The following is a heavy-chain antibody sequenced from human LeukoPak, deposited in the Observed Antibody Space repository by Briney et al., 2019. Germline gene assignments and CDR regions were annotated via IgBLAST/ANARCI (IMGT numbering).Heavy chain of an antibody. CDR3: TTDPSITMIVVVDY. CDR1: GFTFSNAW. Sequence: GGSLRLSCAASGFTFSNAWMSWVRQAPGKGLEWVGRIKSKTDGGTTDYAAPVKGRFTISRDDSENTLYLQMNSLKTEDTAVYYCTTDPSITMIVVVDYWGQGTLVTVSS. D-gene: IGHD3-22*01. CDR2: IKSKTDGGTT. J-gene: IGHJ4*02. V-gene: IGHV3-15*01.